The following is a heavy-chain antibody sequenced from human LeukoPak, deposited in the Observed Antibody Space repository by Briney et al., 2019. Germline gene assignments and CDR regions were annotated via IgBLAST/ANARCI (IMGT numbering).Heavy chain of an antibody. J-gene: IGHJ4*02. Sequence: GGSLRLSCAASGFTFSSYGMSWVRQAPGKGLEYVSAVSSNGDSTYYANSVKGRFTISRDNSKNTLYLQMGSLRAEDMAVYYCARGTDYSSSYSDYWGQGTLVTVSS. CDR2: VSSNGDST. CDR3: ARGTDYSSSYSDY. V-gene: IGHV3-64*01. D-gene: IGHD6-6*01. CDR1: GFTFSSYG.